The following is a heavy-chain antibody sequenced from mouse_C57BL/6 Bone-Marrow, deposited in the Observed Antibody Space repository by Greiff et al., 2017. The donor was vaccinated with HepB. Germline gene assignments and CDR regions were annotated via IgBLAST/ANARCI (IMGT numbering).Heavy chain of an antibody. D-gene: IGHD2-3*01. J-gene: IGHJ1*03. Sequence: VQLKQSGPELVKPGASVKISCKASGYSFTDYNMNWVKQSNGKSLEWIGVINPNYGTTSYNQKFKGKATVTVDQSSSTAYMQLNSLTSEDSAVYYCARERDGYYVGYFDVWGTGTTVTVSS. CDR2: INPNYGTT. CDR3: ARERDGYYVGYFDV. CDR1: GYSFTDYN. V-gene: IGHV1-39*01.